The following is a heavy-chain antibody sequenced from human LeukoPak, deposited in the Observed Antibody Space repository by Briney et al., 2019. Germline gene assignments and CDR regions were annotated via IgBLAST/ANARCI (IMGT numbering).Heavy chain of an antibody. CDR3: ATPRYTRPYYYYYMDV. V-gene: IGHV1-69*13. CDR1: GGTFSSYA. CDR2: IIPIFGTA. D-gene: IGHD2-2*02. Sequence: SVKVSCKASGGTFSSYAISWVRQAPGQGLEWMGGIIPIFGTANYAQKFQGRVTITADESTSTAYMELSSLRSEDTAVYYCATPRYTRPYYYYYMDVWGKGITVTVSS. J-gene: IGHJ6*03.